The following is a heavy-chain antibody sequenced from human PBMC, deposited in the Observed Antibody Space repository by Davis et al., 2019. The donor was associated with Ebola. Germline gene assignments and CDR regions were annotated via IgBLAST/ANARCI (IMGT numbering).Heavy chain of an antibody. Sequence: GESLKISCTGSGYTFTTYWIGWVRQMPGKGLEWIGIIYPGDSDTRYSPSFQGQVTISADKSISTAYLQWSSLKASDTAMYYCARRGGWSGAFLDYWGQGTLVTVSS. CDR2: IYPGDSDT. V-gene: IGHV5-51*01. CDR1: GYTFTTYW. J-gene: IGHJ4*02. CDR3: ARRGGWSGAFLDY. D-gene: IGHD3-3*02.